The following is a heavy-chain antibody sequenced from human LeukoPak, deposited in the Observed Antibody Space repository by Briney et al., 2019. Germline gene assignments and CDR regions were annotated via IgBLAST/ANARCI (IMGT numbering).Heavy chain of an antibody. Sequence: GASVKVSCKASGYTFTSYDINWVRQAPGQGLEWMGGIIPIFGTANYAQKFQGRVTITTDESTSTAYMELSSLRSEDTAVYYCARDLRYNSSPEDAFDIWGQGTMVTVSS. J-gene: IGHJ3*02. CDR1: GYTFTSYD. CDR2: IIPIFGTA. CDR3: ARDLRYNSSPEDAFDI. D-gene: IGHD3-22*01. V-gene: IGHV1-69*05.